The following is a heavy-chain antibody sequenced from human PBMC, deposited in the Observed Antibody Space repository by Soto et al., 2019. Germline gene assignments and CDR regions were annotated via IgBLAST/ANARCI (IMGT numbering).Heavy chain of an antibody. D-gene: IGHD3-22*01. CDR3: ATDDSSVLEYFDY. CDR1: GFSFSDHY. V-gene: IGHV3-11*06. Sequence: PGGSLRLSXAASGFSFSDHYMSWIRQAPGKGLEWVSYISSSTFYTNYADSVKGRFTISRDNAKNSLYLQMNSLRAEDTAVYYRATDDSSVLEYFDYWGQGILVTVSS. CDR2: ISSSTFYT. J-gene: IGHJ4*02.